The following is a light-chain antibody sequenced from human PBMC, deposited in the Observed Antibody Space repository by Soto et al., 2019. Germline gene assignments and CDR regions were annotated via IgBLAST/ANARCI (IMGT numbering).Light chain of an antibody. CDR3: QQHGASPIP. V-gene: IGKV3-20*01. J-gene: IGKJ5*01. CDR2: GAS. CDR1: QTVTSNF. Sequence: DIVLTQSPVTLSLSTGERATLSCRASQTVTSNFLAWHQQKPGQTPRLLIYGASSRATGIPDRFSGSGSGTDFTLTISRLEPEDFAVYYCQQHGASPIPFGQGTRPAIK.